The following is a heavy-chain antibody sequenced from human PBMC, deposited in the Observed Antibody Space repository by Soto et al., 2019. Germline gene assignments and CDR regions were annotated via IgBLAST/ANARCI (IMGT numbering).Heavy chain of an antibody. CDR1: GFTFSSYA. CDR2: ISSNGGST. J-gene: IGHJ4*02. Sequence: GGSLRLSCSASGFTFSSYAMHWVRQAPGKGLEYVSAISSNGGSTYYADSVKGRFTISRDNSKNTLYLQMSSLRAEDTAVYYCVKARERRRNLPRIAVAGEFDYWGQGTLVTVSS. CDR3: VKARERRRNLPRIAVAGEFDY. V-gene: IGHV3-64D*08. D-gene: IGHD6-19*01.